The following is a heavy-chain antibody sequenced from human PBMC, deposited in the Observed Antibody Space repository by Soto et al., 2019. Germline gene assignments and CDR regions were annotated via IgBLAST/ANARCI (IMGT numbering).Heavy chain of an antibody. CDR1: GFTFRNYD. J-gene: IGHJ6*02. Sequence: EVQLVESGGGLVQPGGSLRLSCAASGFTFRNYDMHWVRQGTGKGLEWVSGISAAGDPDYADSVEGRFTISRENAQNSFFLQMNSLRVGDTAVYYCARTVRDFYGLDVWGQGTTVIVSS. CDR3: ARTVRDFYGLDV. CDR2: ISAAGDP. V-gene: IGHV3-13*05.